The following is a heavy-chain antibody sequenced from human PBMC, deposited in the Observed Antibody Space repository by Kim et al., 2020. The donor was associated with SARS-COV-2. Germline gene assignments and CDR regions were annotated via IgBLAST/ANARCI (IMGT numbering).Heavy chain of an antibody. V-gene: IGHV3-30*18. J-gene: IGHJ6*02. CDR3: AKELPPGYSSGWSYYYYGMDV. CDR2: ISYDGSNK. Sequence: GGSLRLSCAASGFTFSSYGMHWVRQAPGKGLEWVAVISYDGSNKYYADSVKGRFTISRDNSKNTRYLQMNSLRAEDTAGYYCAKELPPGYSSGWSYYYYGMDVWGQGTTVTVSS. D-gene: IGHD6-19*01. CDR1: GFTFSSYG.